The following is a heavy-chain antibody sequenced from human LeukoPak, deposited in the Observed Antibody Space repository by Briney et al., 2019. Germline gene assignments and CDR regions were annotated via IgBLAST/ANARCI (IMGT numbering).Heavy chain of an antibody. V-gene: IGHV4-61*02. CDR3: ARDRENNVLVPGAKRKTWYFDY. J-gene: IGHJ4*02. D-gene: IGHD2-2*01. CDR2: MYTSGST. CDR1: SGLISSGSYY. Sequence: SETLSLTRTVSSGLISSGSYYWSWIRQPAGKGLEWIERMYTSGSTNYNPSLKSQVTISVDTSKNQFSLKLSSVTAADTAVYYCARDRENNVLVPGAKRKTWYFDYWGQGTLVTVSS.